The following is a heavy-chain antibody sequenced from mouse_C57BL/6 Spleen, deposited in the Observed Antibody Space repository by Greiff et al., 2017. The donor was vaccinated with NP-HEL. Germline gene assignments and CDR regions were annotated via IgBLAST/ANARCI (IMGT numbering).Heavy chain of an antibody. CDR2: INPNNGGT. D-gene: IGHD1-1*01. J-gene: IGHJ3*01. CDR1: GYTFTDYY. Sequence: EVKLVESGPELVKPGASVKISCKASGYTFTDYYMNWVKQSHGKSLEWIGDINPNNGGTSYNQKFKGKATLTVDKSSSTAYMELRSLTSEDSAVYYCAIPYYYGSSYGFAYWGQGTLVTVSA. CDR3: AIPYYYGSSYGFAY. V-gene: IGHV1-26*01.